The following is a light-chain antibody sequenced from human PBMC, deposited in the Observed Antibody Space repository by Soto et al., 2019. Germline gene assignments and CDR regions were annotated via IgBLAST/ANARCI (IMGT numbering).Light chain of an antibody. V-gene: IGLV1-44*01. Sequence: QLVLTQPPSASGTPGQRVTISCSGSISNTGSKTVNWYQQLPGTAPKLLIYSNDQRPSGVPDRFSGSKSGTSASLAISGLQSEDEADYYCAQWDDSLNDPVFGGGTKVTVL. J-gene: IGLJ2*01. CDR1: ISNTGSKT. CDR3: AQWDDSLNDPV. CDR2: SND.